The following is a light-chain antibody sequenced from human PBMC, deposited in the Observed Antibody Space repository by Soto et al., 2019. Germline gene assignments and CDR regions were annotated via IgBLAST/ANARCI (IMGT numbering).Light chain of an antibody. CDR2: SAT. CDR1: QDIRSR. V-gene: IGKV1-12*01. CDR3: QQANILPPF. J-gene: IGKJ4*01. Sequence: IEMTPSPSSVSASVGDRVTITCRASQDIRSRLAWYQHKPGKAPNLLIYSATTLQSGVPYRFSGSGCGTYFTLTISSLQPEDFATYYCQQANILPPFFGGGTRVEI.